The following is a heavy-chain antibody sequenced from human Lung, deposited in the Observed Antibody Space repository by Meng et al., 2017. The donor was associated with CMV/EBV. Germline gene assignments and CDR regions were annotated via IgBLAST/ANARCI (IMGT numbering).Heavy chain of an antibody. D-gene: IGHD6-13*01. J-gene: IGHJ4*02. Sequence: ASXXVSXKASGYTLTNYYIHWVRQAPGQGLEWMGIINPSDNTTIYAQKFQGRVTMTRDTSTSTVYMELSSLRSDDTALYYCARDLGYSSSWYFQYYFDCWGQGXLVTVSS. V-gene: IGHV1-46*01. CDR3: ARDLGYSSSWYFQYYFDC. CDR1: GYTLTNYY. CDR2: INPSDNTT.